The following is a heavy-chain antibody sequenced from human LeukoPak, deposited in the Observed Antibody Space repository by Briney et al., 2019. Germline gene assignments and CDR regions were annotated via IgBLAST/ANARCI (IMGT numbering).Heavy chain of an antibody. D-gene: IGHD3-3*01. J-gene: IGHJ4*02. CDR2: IKQDGSET. Sequence: GGSLRLSCAAAAFTFSNYWMGWDRRAPGKGLEWVANIKQDGSETYYVDSVRGRFTISRDNAKKSLYLQMNSLRAEDTAVYYCARDFWCVYRADYFAYWGKGTLVTVSS. CDR1: AFTFSNYW. CDR3: ARDFWCVYRADYFAY. V-gene: IGHV3-7*01.